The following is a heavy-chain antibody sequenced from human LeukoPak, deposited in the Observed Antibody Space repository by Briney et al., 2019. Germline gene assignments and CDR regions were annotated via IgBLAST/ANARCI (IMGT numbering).Heavy chain of an antibody. D-gene: IGHD4-17*01. V-gene: IGHV4-34*01. CDR1: GGSFSGYY. J-gene: IGHJ4*02. CDR3: ARVDYGDYSKDFDY. Sequence: SETLSLTCAVYGGSFSGYYWSWIRQPPGKGLEWIGEINHSGSTNYNPSLKSRVTMSVDTSKNQFSLKVNSMTAADTAVYYCARVDYGDYSKDFDYWGQGTLVTISS. CDR2: INHSGST.